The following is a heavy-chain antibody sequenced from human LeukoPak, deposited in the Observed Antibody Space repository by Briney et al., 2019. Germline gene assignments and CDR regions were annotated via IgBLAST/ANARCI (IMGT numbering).Heavy chain of an antibody. D-gene: IGHD6-19*01. CDR1: SDFFSSVTDY. V-gene: IGHV4-39*07. CDR3: ARERGEEYSSGWYKTNFFDT. Sequence: SETLSLTCTVSSDFFSSVTDYWAWIRQPPGKGLEWMASGDYSGGTYYNPSLESRVAIPADMSKYQISLKLSSVTAADTALYYCARERGEEYSSGWYKTNFFDTWGQGTRVTVSS. J-gene: IGHJ4*02. CDR2: GDYSGGT.